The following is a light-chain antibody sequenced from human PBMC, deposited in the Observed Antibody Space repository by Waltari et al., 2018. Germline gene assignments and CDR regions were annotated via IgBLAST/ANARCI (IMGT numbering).Light chain of an antibody. CDR2: WAS. J-gene: IGKJ2*01. Sequence: DIVMTQSPDSLAVSLGERATINCKSSQSLLGSFNTNNYLAWYQQKPGQPPKLLIHWASTRESGVPDRFSGSGSGADFTLTISSLQAEDVAVYYCQQYYSTPPTFGQGTKLEIK. V-gene: IGKV4-1*01. CDR3: QQYYSTPPT. CDR1: QSLLGSFNTNNY.